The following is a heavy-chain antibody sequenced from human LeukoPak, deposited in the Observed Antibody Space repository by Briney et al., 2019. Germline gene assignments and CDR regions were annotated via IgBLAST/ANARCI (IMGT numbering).Heavy chain of an antibody. CDR1: GYSISSGYY. Sequence: PSETLSLTCTVSGYSISSGYYWGWIRQPPGKGLEWIGYIYYSGSTNYNPSLKSRVTISVDTSKNQFSLKLSYVTAAETAVYYCARVGKYYYDSSGYPRLGWFDPWGQGTLVNVSS. J-gene: IGHJ5*02. V-gene: IGHV4-61*01. CDR2: IYYSGST. CDR3: ARVGKYYYDSSGYPRLGWFDP. D-gene: IGHD3-22*01.